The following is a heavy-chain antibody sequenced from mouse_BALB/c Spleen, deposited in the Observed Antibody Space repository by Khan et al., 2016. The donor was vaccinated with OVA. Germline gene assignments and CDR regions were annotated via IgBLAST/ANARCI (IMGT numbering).Heavy chain of an antibody. Sequence: QVQLKESGPELVKPGASVRISCKATGYTFTSYYIHWVKQRPGQGLEWIGWIYPGNVNTKYNEKFKGKATLTADKSSSTAYMQLSSLTSEDSAVYLSARDDYFVGDAMDYWGQGTSVTVSS. D-gene: IGHD2-4*01. V-gene: IGHV1S56*01. CDR2: IYPGNVNT. J-gene: IGHJ4*01. CDR3: ARDDYFVGDAMDY. CDR1: GYTFTSYY.